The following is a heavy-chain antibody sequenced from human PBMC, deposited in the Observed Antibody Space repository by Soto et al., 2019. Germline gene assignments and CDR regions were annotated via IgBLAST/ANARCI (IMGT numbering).Heavy chain of an antibody. CDR2: IKEDGSEK. V-gene: IGHV3-7*01. CDR3: ARDPAPVGYRGLDV. J-gene: IGHJ6*02. Sequence: SXGSLRLTCAASGFTFSSSCMTWVRQAPGKGLAWVANIKEDGSEKYYVDSVKGRFTISRDNTNESLYLQMNSLRAEDTAVYYCARDPAPVGYRGLDVWGQGTTVTVPS. CDR1: GFTFSSSC. D-gene: IGHD5-12*01.